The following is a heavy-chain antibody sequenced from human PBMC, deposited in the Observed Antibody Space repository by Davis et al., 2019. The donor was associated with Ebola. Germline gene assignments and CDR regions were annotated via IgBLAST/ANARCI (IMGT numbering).Heavy chain of an antibody. Sequence: GESLKISCAASGFTFSSYSMNWVRQAPGKGLEWVSSISSSSSYIYYADSVKGRFTISRDNAKNSLYLQMNSLRAEDTAVYYCARDSVVVQAAMFFDPWGQGTLVTVSS. CDR3: ARDSVVVQAAMFFDP. CDR1: GFTFSSYS. D-gene: IGHD2-2*01. CDR2: ISSSSSYI. J-gene: IGHJ5*02. V-gene: IGHV3-21*01.